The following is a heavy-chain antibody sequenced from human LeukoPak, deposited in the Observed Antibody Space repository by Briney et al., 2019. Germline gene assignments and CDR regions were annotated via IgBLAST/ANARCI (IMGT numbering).Heavy chain of an antibody. CDR3: ARGMRTFDY. J-gene: IGHJ4*02. Sequence: SETLSLTCTVSGDSISSSTYYWGWIRQPPGKGLEWIGSIYCTGTTYHHPSFKSRVTISVDTSKNQFSLKLSSVTAADTAVYYCARGMRTFDYWGQGTLVTVSS. CDR2: IYCTGTT. CDR1: GDSISSSTYY. V-gene: IGHV4-39*01.